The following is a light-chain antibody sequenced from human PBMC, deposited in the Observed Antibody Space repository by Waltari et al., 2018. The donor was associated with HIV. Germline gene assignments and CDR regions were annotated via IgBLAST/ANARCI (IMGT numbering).Light chain of an antibody. CDR3: QSYDNENPVL. CDR2: KDD. Sequence: NFMLTQPHSVSESPGKTVTISCTRSSGSIAARYVQCYQQRPGSSPTTVIYKDDQRPSGVPDRFSGSIDSSSNSASLTISGLRTEDEADYYCQSYDNENPVLFGGGTKLTVL. V-gene: IGLV6-57*01. J-gene: IGLJ2*01. CDR1: SGSIAARY.